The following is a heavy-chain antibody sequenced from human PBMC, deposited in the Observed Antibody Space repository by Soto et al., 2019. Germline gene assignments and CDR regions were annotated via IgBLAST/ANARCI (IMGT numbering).Heavy chain of an antibody. D-gene: IGHD2-2*01. CDR3: AREPPAAPSFYGTDV. CDR2: IYYTGST. J-gene: IGHJ6*02. V-gene: IGHV4-59*01. CDR1: GGAIISYY. Sequence: PSETLSLTCTVSGGAIISYYWSLMRQPPGKGLEWIGYIYYTGSTKYNPSLESRVTISVDTSKNQFSLRLSSVTAADTAVYYCAREPPAAPSFYGTDVWGLGTTVTVSS.